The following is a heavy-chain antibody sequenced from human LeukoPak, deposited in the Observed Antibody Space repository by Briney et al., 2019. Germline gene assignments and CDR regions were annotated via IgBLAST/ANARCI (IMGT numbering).Heavy chain of an antibody. J-gene: IGHJ4*02. Sequence: ASVKVSCKASGGTFSSYAISWVRQAPGQGLEWMGGIIPIFGTANYAQKFQGRVTITTDESTSTAYMELSSLRSEDTAVYYCARGRGDFRTSFDYWGQGTLVTVSS. CDR3: ARGRGDFRTSFDY. CDR1: GGTFSSYA. CDR2: IIPIFGTA. D-gene: IGHD3-16*01. V-gene: IGHV1-69*05.